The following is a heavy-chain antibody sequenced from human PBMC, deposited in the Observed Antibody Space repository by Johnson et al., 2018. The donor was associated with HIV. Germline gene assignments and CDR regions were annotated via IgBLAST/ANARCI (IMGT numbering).Heavy chain of an antibody. Sequence: VQLVESGGGLVQPGGSLRLSCAASGFTFSSYWMHWVRQAPGKGLVWVSRINSDGSSTSYADSVKGRFTISRDDSKNTAYLQMNSLKTEDTAVYYCTRHSSLGYPRAFDIWGQGTMVTVSS. J-gene: IGHJ3*02. CDR2: INSDGSST. V-gene: IGHV3-74*01. CDR3: TRHSSLGYPRAFDI. D-gene: IGHD5-18*01. CDR1: GFTFSSYW.